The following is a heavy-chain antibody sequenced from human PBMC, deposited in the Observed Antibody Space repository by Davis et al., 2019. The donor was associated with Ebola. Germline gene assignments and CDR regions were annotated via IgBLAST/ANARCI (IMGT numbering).Heavy chain of an antibody. CDR1: GGSISSHY. CDR3: ARRRRFNYYYYYMDV. V-gene: IGHV4-59*08. CDR2: IYYSGST. Sequence: PSETLSLTCTVSGGSISSHYWSWIRQPPGKGLEWIGYIYYSGSTNYNPSLKSRVTISVDTSKNQFSLKLSSVTAADTAVYYCARRRRFNYYYYYMDVWGKGTTVTVSS. J-gene: IGHJ6*03.